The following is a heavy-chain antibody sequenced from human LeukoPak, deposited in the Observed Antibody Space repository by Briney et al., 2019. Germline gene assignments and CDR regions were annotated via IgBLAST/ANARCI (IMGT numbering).Heavy chain of an antibody. CDR1: GYSISSGYY. D-gene: IGHD3-9*01. J-gene: IGHJ4*02. CDR3: ARVTLRYFDWLPQKQYYFDY. CDR2: IYHSGST. Sequence: TSETLSLTCTVSGYSISSGYYWGWIRQPPGKGLEWIGSIYHSGSTYYNPSLKSRVTISVDTSKNQFSLKLSSVTAADTAVYYCARVTLRYFDWLPQKQYYFDYWGQGTLVTVSS. V-gene: IGHV4-38-2*02.